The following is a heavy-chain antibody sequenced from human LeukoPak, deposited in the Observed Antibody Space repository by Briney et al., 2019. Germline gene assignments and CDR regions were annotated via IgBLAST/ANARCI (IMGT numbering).Heavy chain of an antibody. J-gene: IGHJ4*02. CDR3: TTVGSSWGFDY. D-gene: IGHD6-13*01. CDR1: GFTFSKAW. V-gene: IGHV3-15*01. CDR2: IKSRADGGTT. Sequence: GGSLRLSCAASGFTFSKAWMTWVRQSAGKGLEWVGRIKSRADGGTTDYPAPVKGRFTISRDDEKNTVYLEINSLTTEDSAVYYCTTVGSSWGFDYWGQGTLVTVSS.